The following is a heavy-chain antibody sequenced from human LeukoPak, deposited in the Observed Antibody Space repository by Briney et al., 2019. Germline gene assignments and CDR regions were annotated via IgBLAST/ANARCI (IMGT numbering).Heavy chain of an antibody. D-gene: IGHD1-1*01. CDR2: INRDGSST. J-gene: IGHJ3*02. V-gene: IGHV3-74*01. CDR1: GFTFSGYW. Sequence: GGSLRLSCAASGFTFSGYWMHWVRQAPGKGLVWVSRINRDGSSTSYADSVKGRFTISRDNAKNTLDLQMNSLRAEDTAVYYCARDSGTADAFDIWGQGTMVTVSS. CDR3: ARDSGTADAFDI.